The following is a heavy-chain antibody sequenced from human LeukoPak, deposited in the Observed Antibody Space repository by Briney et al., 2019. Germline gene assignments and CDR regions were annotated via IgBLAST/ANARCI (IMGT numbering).Heavy chain of an antibody. CDR1: GFTFSSYA. Sequence: QAGGSLRLSCAASGFTFSSYAMSWVRQAPGKGLEWLSAISGSGGSTYYADSVKGRFTISRDNSKNTLYLQMNSLRAEDTAVYYCAKEARDTMVQGVIITSGPIAEYFQHWGQGTLVTVSS. J-gene: IGHJ1*01. CDR3: AKEARDTMVQGVIITSGPIAEYFQH. CDR2: ISGSGGST. D-gene: IGHD3-10*01. V-gene: IGHV3-23*01.